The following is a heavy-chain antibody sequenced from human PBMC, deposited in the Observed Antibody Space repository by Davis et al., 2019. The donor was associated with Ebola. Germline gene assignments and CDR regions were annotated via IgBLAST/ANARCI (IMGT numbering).Heavy chain of an antibody. CDR1: GYTFTSYD. J-gene: IGHJ5*02. CDR3: ARGRIVVVTALNWFDP. CDR2: MNPNSGNT. V-gene: IGHV1-8*01. Sequence: AASVKVSCKASGYTFTSYDINWVRQATGQGLEWMGWMNPNSGNTGYAQKFQGRVTMTRNTSISTAYMELSSLRSEDTAVYYCARGRIVVVTALNWFDPWGQGTLVTVSS. D-gene: IGHD2-2*01.